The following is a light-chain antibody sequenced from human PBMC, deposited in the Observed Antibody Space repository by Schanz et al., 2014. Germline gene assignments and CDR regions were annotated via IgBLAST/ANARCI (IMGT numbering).Light chain of an antibody. CDR2: AVS. CDR1: NSDVGGYNY. V-gene: IGLV2-14*03. J-gene: IGLJ3*02. CDR3: SSYTSTSTWV. Sequence: QSALTQPASVSGSPGQSITISCTGTNSDVGGYNYVSWCQHHPGKAPKLMIYAVSNRPSGVSNRFSGSKSGNTASLTISGLQAEDEADYYCSSYTSTSTWVFGGGTKLTVL.